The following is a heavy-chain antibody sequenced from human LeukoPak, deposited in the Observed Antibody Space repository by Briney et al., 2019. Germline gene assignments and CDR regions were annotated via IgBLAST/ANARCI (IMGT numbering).Heavy chain of an antibody. Sequence: GGSLRLSCAASGFTFNSYGMNWFRQAPGKGLEWISYINSVGGTTFYADSVKGRFTISRDNAKNSLYLQMNSLRAEDTAVYYCAREKAAAGYYFDYWGQGTLVTVSS. J-gene: IGHJ4*02. V-gene: IGHV3-48*04. CDR2: INSVGGTT. CDR3: AREKAAAGYYFDY. CDR1: GFTFNSYG. D-gene: IGHD6-13*01.